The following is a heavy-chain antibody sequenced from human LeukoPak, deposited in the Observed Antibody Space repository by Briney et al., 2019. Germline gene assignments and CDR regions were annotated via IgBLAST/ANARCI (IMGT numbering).Heavy chain of an antibody. D-gene: IGHD6-19*01. CDR1: GFTFSSYA. CDR2: ISDSGGAT. J-gene: IGHJ3*01. V-gene: IGHV3-23*01. Sequence: GGFLRLSCPASGFTFSSYAMTWVRPAPGKGVDWVSLISDSGGATTYADSVEGRFTISRDNFKKTLFLQMNRLRDEDTAIYYCAKGGFGSDPRDSFDVWGQGTLVSVSS. CDR3: AKGGFGSDPRDSFDV.